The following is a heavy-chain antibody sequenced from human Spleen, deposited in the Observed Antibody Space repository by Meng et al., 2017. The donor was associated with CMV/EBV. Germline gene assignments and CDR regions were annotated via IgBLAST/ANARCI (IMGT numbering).Heavy chain of an antibody. Sequence: SGGSFSKYAMSWVRQAPGQGLEWMGGVIPIFGTTNYAQKFQGRVTITTDESTRTAYMELSSLRSEDTAVYYCASEMTAAGTGDFDYWGQGTLVTVSS. CDR3: ASEMTAAGTGDFDY. D-gene: IGHD6-13*01. CDR2: VIPIFGTT. CDR1: GGSFSKYA. J-gene: IGHJ4*02. V-gene: IGHV1-69*05.